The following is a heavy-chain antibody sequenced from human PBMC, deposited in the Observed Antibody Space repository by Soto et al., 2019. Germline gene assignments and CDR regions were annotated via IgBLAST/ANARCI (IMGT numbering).Heavy chain of an antibody. Sequence: GGSLRLSCAASGFSFSGSAMHWVRQASGKGLEWVGRIRSKTNSYATAYAASVKGRFTISRDDSKNTAYLQMNSLKIDDTAVYYCTASGSDTFVDYWGQGTLVTVSS. CDR1: GFSFSGSA. J-gene: IGHJ4*02. V-gene: IGHV3-73*01. CDR3: TASGSDTFVDY. D-gene: IGHD5-12*01. CDR2: IRSKTNSYAT.